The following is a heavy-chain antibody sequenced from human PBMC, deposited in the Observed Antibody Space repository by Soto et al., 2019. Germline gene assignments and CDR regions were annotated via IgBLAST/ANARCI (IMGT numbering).Heavy chain of an antibody. V-gene: IGHV3-9*01. CDR1: GFTFDDYA. D-gene: IGHD3-16*01. J-gene: IGHJ3*02. Sequence: EVQLVESGGGLVQPGRSLRLSRAASGFTFDDYAMHWVRQAPGKGVEWVSGISWNSGCIGYADSVKGRFTISRDNAKNSLYLQMNNLRAEDTALYYCAKVVNDYIWGRYAFDIWGQGTMVTVSS. CDR2: ISWNSGCI. CDR3: AKVVNDYIWGRYAFDI.